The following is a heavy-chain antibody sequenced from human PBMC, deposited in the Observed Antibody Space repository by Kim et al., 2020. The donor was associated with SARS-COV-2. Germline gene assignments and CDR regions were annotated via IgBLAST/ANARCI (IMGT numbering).Heavy chain of an antibody. CDR2: INPDSGGT. CDR3: ARIRKRSSGYDY. D-gene: IGHD3-22*01. V-gene: IGHV1-2*02. Sequence: ASVKVSCQASGFTLSDNYMHWVRQAPGQGLEWMGWINPDSGGTKYAQKFQGRVTMTSDTSISTAYMELSRLTSDDTAVYYCARIRKRSSGYDYWGQGTLVTVSS. J-gene: IGHJ4*02. CDR1: GFTLSDNY.